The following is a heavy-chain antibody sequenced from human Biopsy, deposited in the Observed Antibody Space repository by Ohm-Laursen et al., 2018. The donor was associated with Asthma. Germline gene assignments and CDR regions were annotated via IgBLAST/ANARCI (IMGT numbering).Heavy chain of an antibody. CDR2: ISYDGFNK. CDR1: GFTFSTYG. J-gene: IGHJ4*02. V-gene: IGHV3-30*18. D-gene: IGHD5-12*01. CDR3: AKRRGYSGHDNDY. Sequence: SLRLSCTASGFTFSTYGMHWVRQAPGKGLEWVAVISYDGFNKDYGDSVKGRFTISRDNSKNTLYLQMNSLTPDDTAVYYCAKRRGYSGHDNDYWGQGTLVIVSS.